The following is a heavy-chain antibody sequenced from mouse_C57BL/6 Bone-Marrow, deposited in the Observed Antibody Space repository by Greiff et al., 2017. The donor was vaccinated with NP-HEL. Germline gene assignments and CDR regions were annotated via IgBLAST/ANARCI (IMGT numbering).Heavy chain of an antibody. CDR2: FHPYNDDT. CDR1: GYTFTTYP. D-gene: IGHD1-1*01. Sequence: QVQLQQSGAELVKPGASVKMSCKASGYTFTTYPIEWMKQNHGKSLEWIGNFHPYNDDTKYNEKFKGKATLTVEKSSSTVYLELSRLTSDDSAVYYWARGDYYGSSPYWYFDVWGTGTTVTVSS. CDR3: ARGDYYGSSPYWYFDV. J-gene: IGHJ1*03. V-gene: IGHV1-47*01.